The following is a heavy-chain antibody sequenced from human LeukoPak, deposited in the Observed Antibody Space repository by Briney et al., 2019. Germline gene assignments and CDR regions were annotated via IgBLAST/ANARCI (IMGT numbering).Heavy chain of an antibody. D-gene: IGHD2-2*01. Sequence: SSVKVSCKASGGTFSSYAISWVRQAPPQGLEWMGGIIPIFGTANYAQKFQGRVTITADEPTSTAYMELSSLRSEDTAVYYCARNAVPDRPFSGMDVWGKGTTVTVSS. CDR2: IIPIFGTA. V-gene: IGHV1-69*13. CDR3: ARNAVPDRPFSGMDV. CDR1: GGTFSSYA. J-gene: IGHJ6*04.